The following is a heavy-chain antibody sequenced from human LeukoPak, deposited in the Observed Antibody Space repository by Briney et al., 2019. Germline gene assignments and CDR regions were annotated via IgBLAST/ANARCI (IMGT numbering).Heavy chain of an antibody. J-gene: IGHJ4*02. CDR3: AKVIRSSGWYVDS. CDR1: GFTFSSYA. Sequence: GRSLRLSCAASGFTFSSYAMHWVRRAPGKGLEWVSGITGSGNTAYYADSAKGRFTISRNNSKNTLYLQMNSLRAEDTAVYYCAKVIRSSGWYVDSWGQGTLVTVSS. CDR2: ITGSGNTA. V-gene: IGHV3-23*01. D-gene: IGHD6-19*01.